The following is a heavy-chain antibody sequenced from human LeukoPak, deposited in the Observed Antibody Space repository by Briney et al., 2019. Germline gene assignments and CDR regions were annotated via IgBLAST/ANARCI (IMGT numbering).Heavy chain of an antibody. D-gene: IGHD2-8*01. CDR1: GGSFSGYY. J-gene: IGHJ4*02. CDR3: ARRMGPGFDY. Sequence: PSETLSLTCAVYGGSFSGYYWSWIRQPPGKGLEWIGEINHSGSTNYNPSLKSRVTISVDTSKNQFSLKLSSVTAADTAVYYCARRMGPGFDYWGQGTLVTVSS. V-gene: IGHV4-34*01. CDR2: INHSGST.